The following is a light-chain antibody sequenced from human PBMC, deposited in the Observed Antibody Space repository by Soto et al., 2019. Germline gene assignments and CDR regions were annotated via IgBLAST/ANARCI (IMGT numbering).Light chain of an antibody. V-gene: IGLV2-23*02. CDR2: EVT. J-gene: IGLJ2*01. CDR1: SSDVGSYEF. CDR3: CSFAGRGSI. Sequence: QSALTQPASVSGSPGQSITISCTGTSSDVGSYEFVSWFQQHPGKVPRLIIYEVTKRPSGISNRFFGSKSGNTASLTISSLQAEDEADYYCCSFAGRGSIFGGGTKLTVL.